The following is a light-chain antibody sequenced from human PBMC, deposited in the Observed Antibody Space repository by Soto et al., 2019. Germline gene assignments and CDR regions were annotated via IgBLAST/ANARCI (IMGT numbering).Light chain of an antibody. CDR2: AAS. CDR3: QQYYSYPDT. CDR1: QGISSY. V-gene: IGKV1-8*01. Sequence: AIRMTQSPSSLSASTGDRVTITCRASQGISSYLAWYQQKPGKAPKLLIYAASTLQSGVPSRFSGSGSGTDLTLTISCLQSEDFATYYCQQYYSYPDTFGQGTKLEIK. J-gene: IGKJ2*01.